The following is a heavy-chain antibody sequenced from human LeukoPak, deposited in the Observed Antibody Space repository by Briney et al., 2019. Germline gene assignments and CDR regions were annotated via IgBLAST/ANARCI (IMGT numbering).Heavy chain of an antibody. V-gene: IGHV3-7*01. CDR1: GFTLSNHW. CDR3: ARDFASGGVYYFDY. Sequence: GGSLRLSCAASGFTLSNHWMTWVRQVPGRGPEWVANVNRDGSETYYLDSVKGRFTISKDNAKNSLYLQMNSLRAEDTAVYYCARDFASGGVYYFDYWGQGTLVTVSS. J-gene: IGHJ4*02. D-gene: IGHD3-16*01. CDR2: VNRDGSET.